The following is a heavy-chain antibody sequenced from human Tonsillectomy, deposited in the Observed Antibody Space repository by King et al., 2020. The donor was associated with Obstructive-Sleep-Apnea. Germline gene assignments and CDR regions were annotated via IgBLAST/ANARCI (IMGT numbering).Heavy chain of an antibody. CDR1: GGTFSSYA. Sequence: QLVQSGAEVKKPGSSMKVSCKASGGTFSSYAISWVRQAPGQGLEWMGRIIPILGITNYAQKFQGRITITADKSTSTAYMELSSLRSEDTAVYYCARDFENSSGLDYWGQGTLVTVSS. V-gene: IGHV1-69*04. CDR2: IIPILGIT. J-gene: IGHJ4*02. D-gene: IGHD6-19*01. CDR3: ARDFENSSGLDY.